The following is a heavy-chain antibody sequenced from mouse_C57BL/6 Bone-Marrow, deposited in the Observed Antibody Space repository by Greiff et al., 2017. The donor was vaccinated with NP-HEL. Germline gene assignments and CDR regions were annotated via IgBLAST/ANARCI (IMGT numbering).Heavy chain of an antibody. CDR2: IDPETGGT. J-gene: IGHJ3*01. CDR1: GYTFTDYE. D-gene: IGHD2-10*02. CDR3: TRWGTYGNGVAY. Sequence: VQLQQSGAELVRPGASVTLSCKASGYTFTDYEMHWVKQTPVHGLEWIGAIDPETGGTAYNQKFKGKAILTADKSSSTAYMELRSLTSEDSAVYYCTRWGTYGNGVAYWGQGTLVTVSA. V-gene: IGHV1-15*01.